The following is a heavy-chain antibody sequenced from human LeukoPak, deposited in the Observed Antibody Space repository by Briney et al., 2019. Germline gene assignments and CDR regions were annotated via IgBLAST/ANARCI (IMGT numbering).Heavy chain of an antibody. Sequence: GGSLRLSCAASGFTFSSYAMSWVRQAPGKGLEWVANIRQDGSEKYYVDSVKGRFTISRDNAKNSLYLQMNSLRAEDTAVYYCARENVVVVAATLFGYYYGMDVWGQGTTVTVSS. J-gene: IGHJ6*02. D-gene: IGHD2-15*01. CDR1: GFTFSSYA. CDR3: ARENVVVVAATLFGYYYGMDV. CDR2: IRQDGSEK. V-gene: IGHV3-7*01.